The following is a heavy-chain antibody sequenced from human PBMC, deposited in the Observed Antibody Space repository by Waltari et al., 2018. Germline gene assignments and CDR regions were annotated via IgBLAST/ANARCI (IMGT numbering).Heavy chain of an antibody. CDR3: ARVGRDYGHRGDFDY. D-gene: IGHD4-17*01. CDR2: ISDSSSYI. J-gene: IGHJ4*02. V-gene: IGHV3-21*01. Sequence: EVQLVESGGGLVKPGGSLTLSCAASGFPFSTYSMNWFRQAPGKWLEWVSSISDSSSYIDYADSVKGRFTISRDNAKNSLYLQMNSLRAEDTAVYYCARVGRDYGHRGDFDYWGQGTLVTVSS. CDR1: GFPFSTYS.